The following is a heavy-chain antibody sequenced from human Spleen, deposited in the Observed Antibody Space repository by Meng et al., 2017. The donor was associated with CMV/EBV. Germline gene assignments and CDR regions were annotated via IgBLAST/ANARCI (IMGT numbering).Heavy chain of an antibody. CDR3: AGSRPGGGACDY. V-gene: IGHV4-4*07. J-gene: IGHJ4*02. Sequence: GPIQEPGPGPLTPSETLSLTCLSSGASIKNYNWNWVRQPAGQGLEWIGLIQVIGHTVYNPSLKSRVTVSLDASKSQFSLTLNSVTAADTATYYCAGSRPGGGACDYWGQGILVTVSS. D-gene: IGHD3-16*01. CDR2: IQVIGHT. CDR1: GASIKNYN.